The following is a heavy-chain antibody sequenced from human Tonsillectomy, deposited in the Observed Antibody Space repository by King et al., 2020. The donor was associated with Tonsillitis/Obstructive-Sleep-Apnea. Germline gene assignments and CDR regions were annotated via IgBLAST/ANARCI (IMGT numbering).Heavy chain of an antibody. CDR1: GFRLNDYH. Sequence: VQLVESGGGLVQPGGSLRLSCASSGFRLNDYHMHWVRQPPGKGLVWVSRINRDVSTTTYADSVKGRFTISRANAKNTLYLQMNSLRAEDTALYFCARDLNWDLYDYWGQGTLVTVSS. J-gene: IGHJ4*02. CDR3: ARDLNWDLYDY. CDR2: INRDVSTT. V-gene: IGHV3-74*03. D-gene: IGHD3/OR15-3a*01.